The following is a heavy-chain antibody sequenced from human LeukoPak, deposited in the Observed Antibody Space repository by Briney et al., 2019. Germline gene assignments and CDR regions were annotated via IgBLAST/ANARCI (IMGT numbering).Heavy chain of an antibody. V-gene: IGHV4-34*01. CDR2: INHSGCT. J-gene: IGHJ4*02. CDR1: GGSFSGYY. Sequence: SETLSLTCAVYGGSFSGYYWSWIRQPPGKVLEWIGEINHSGCTNYNPSLKSRVTISVDTSKNQFSLKRSSVTAADTAVYYCARLGPYYYDSSGYPVDYWGQGTLVTVSS. CDR3: ARLGPYYYDSSGYPVDY. D-gene: IGHD3-22*01.